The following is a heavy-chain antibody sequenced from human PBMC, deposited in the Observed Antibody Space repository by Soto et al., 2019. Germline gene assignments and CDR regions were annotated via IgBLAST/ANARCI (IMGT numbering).Heavy chain of an antibody. CDR2: IFSNDEK. J-gene: IGHJ6*02. CDR1: GFSLSNARMG. CDR3: ARIRRMTTVNYYYYGMDV. Sequence: QVTLKESGPVLVKPTETLTLTCTVSGFSLSNARMGVSWIRQPPGKALEWLAHIFSNDEKSYSTSLKSRLTISKDTSKSQVVLTMTNMDPVDTATYYCARIRRMTTVNYYYYGMDVWGQGTTVTVSS. V-gene: IGHV2-26*01. D-gene: IGHD4-17*01.